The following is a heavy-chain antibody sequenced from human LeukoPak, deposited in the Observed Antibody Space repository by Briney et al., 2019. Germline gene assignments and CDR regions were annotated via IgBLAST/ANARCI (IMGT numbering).Heavy chain of an antibody. D-gene: IGHD1-1*01. V-gene: IGHV1-8*01. J-gene: IGHJ4*02. CDR2: MNPNSGNT. CDR3: ARGYSSTMRTTGNDY. CDR1: GYTFTSQD. Sequence: ASVKVSSKASGYTFTSQDINWVRQATGQGLEWMGWMNPNSGNTGYAQKFQGRVIMTRDTSINTAYMELYSLRSDDTAVYYCARGYSSTMRTTGNDYWGQGTLVTLSS.